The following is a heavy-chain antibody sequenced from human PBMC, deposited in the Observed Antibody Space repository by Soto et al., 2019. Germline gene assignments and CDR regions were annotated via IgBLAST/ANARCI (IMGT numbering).Heavy chain of an antibody. V-gene: IGHV3-15*01. D-gene: IGHD3-3*01. CDR3: TTGLTIFGVVIDP. Sequence: PGGSLRLSCAASGFTFSNALMSWVRQAPGKGLEWVGRIKSKTDGGTTDYAAPVKGRFTISRDDSKNTLYLQMNGLKTEDTAVYYCTTGLTIFGVVIDPWGQGTLVTVSS. J-gene: IGHJ5*02. CDR2: IKSKTDGGTT. CDR1: GFTFSNAL.